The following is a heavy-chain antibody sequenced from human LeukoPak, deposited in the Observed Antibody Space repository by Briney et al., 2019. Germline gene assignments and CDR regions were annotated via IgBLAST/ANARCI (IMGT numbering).Heavy chain of an antibody. J-gene: IGHJ4*02. CDR2: IYHSGST. CDR1: GYSISSGYY. Sequence: SETLSLTCAVSGYSISSGYYWGWIRQPPGKGLEWIGSIYHSGSTYYNPSLKSRVTISVDTSENQFSLKLSSVTAADTAVYYCAREAKPYSSSWYITDYWGQGTLVTVSS. V-gene: IGHV4-38-2*02. D-gene: IGHD6-13*01. CDR3: AREAKPYSSSWYITDY.